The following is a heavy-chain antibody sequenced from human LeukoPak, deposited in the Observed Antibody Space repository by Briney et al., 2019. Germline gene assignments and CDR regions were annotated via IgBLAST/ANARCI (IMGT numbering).Heavy chain of an antibody. J-gene: IGHJ4*02. V-gene: IGHV3-23*01. CDR3: ANLYSSGWYYFDY. Sequence: GGSLRLSYAASGFTFSSYAMSWIRQAPGKGLEWVSAISGSGGSTYYADSVKGRFTISRDNSKNTLYLQMNSLRAEDTAVYYCANLYSSGWYYFDYWGQGTLVTVSS. D-gene: IGHD6-19*01. CDR1: GFTFSSYA. CDR2: ISGSGGST.